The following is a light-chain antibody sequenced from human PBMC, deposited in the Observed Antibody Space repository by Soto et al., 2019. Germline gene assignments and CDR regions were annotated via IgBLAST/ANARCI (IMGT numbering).Light chain of an antibody. Sequence: DIQMTQSPSSLSASVGDRVTITCRASQGISNYLAWYQQKPGKVPKLLIYASSTLQSGVPSRFSGSGSVTDFTLTSSSLQPEYVATYYCQKYNSSPWTFGQGTKVEIK. J-gene: IGKJ1*01. V-gene: IGKV1-27*01. CDR2: ASS. CDR1: QGISNY. CDR3: QKYNSSPWT.